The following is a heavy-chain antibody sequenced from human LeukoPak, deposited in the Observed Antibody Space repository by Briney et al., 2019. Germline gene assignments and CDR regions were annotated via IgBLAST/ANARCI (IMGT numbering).Heavy chain of an antibody. CDR2: ISTYNGDT. J-gene: IGHJ4*02. CDR3: AREGNDYGDY. V-gene: IGHV1-18*01. Sequence: ASVKVSCKASGYTFTRYGISWVRRAPGQGLEWMGWISTYNGDTKYVQKLQGRVTMTTDTSTSTAYMELRSLRSDDTAVYYCAREGNDYGDYWGQGSLVIVSS. CDR1: GYTFTRYG.